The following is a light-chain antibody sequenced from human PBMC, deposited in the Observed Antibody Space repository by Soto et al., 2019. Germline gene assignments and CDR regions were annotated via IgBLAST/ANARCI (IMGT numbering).Light chain of an antibody. Sequence: DIVMTQSPDSLAVSLGERATINCKSSQRVLYSSNNKNYLAWYQQKPGQPPKLLIYWASTRESGVPDRFSGSGSGTDFTLTISSLQAEDVAVYYCQQYYSTPWTFGPGTKVEIK. V-gene: IGKV4-1*01. CDR1: QRVLYSSNNKNY. CDR3: QQYYSTPWT. CDR2: WAS. J-gene: IGKJ1*01.